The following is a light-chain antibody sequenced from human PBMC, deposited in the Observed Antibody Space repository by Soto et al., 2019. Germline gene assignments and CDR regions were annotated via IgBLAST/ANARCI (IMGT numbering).Light chain of an antibody. Sequence: MQMTPSPSSLSASVKDRVIITFRGSQSISNYLEWYQQKPGKAPKLLIFAASSLQTGVPSRFSGSRSGPDFTLTISSLQPEDVATYYCQKCYSTPRTFGQGTKVDIK. V-gene: IGKV1-39*01. CDR2: AAS. CDR3: QKCYSTPRT. J-gene: IGKJ1*01. CDR1: QSISNY.